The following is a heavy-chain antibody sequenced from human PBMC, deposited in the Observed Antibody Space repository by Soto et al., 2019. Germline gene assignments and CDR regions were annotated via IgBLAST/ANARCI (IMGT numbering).Heavy chain of an antibody. CDR2: INPNSGGT. CDR3: SRRCSGGSCLSAFDI. Sequence: ASVKVSCKASGYTFTGYYMHWVRQAPGQGLEWMGWINPNSGGTNYAQKFRGWVTMTRNTSISPAYMGLSRLRSDDTAVYYCSRRCSGGSCLSAFDIWGQGTMVTVSS. CDR1: GYTFTGYY. D-gene: IGHD2-15*01. V-gene: IGHV1-2*04. J-gene: IGHJ3*02.